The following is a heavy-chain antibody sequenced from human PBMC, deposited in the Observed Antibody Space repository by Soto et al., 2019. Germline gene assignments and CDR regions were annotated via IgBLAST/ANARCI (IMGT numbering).Heavy chain of an antibody. CDR1: GFTFSSYA. D-gene: IGHD7-27*01. CDR2: ISGGGGST. CDR3: AKDQGLGIPGGYDAFDI. J-gene: IGHJ3*02. Sequence: EVQLLESGGGLVQPGGSLRLSCAASGFTFSSYAMTWVRQAPGKGLECVSAISGGGGSTYYADSVKGRFTISRNNSKNTLYLQMNNLRAEDTALYYCAKDQGLGIPGGYDAFDIWGQGTMVTVPS. V-gene: IGHV3-23*01.